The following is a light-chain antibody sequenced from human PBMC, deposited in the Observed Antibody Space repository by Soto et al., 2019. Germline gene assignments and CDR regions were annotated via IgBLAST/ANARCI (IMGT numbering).Light chain of an antibody. CDR2: KAS. CDR3: QQYNSYQLT. Sequence: DIQMTQSPSTLSASVGDRGTITCRASQSSSSWLAWYQQKPGKAPNLLIYKASSLKSGVPSRFSGSGSGTEFTLTISSLQPDDFATYYCQQYNSYQLTFGGGTKVEIK. J-gene: IGKJ4*01. V-gene: IGKV1-5*03. CDR1: QSSSSW.